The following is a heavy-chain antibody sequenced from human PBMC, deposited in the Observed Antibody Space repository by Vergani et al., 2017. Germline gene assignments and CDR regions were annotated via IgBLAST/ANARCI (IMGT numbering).Heavy chain of an antibody. CDR3: ARDSDCSGGSGCDY. CDR1: GGSISSSSYY. V-gene: IGHV4-39*07. Sequence: QLQLQESGPGLVKPSETLSLTCTVSGGSISSSSYYWGWIRQPPGKGLEWIGSIYYSGRTYYNPSLKSRVTISVDTSKNQFSLKLSSVTAAATAVYYCARDSDCSGGSGCDYWGQGTLVTVSS. D-gene: IGHD2-15*01. CDR2: IYYSGRT. J-gene: IGHJ4*02.